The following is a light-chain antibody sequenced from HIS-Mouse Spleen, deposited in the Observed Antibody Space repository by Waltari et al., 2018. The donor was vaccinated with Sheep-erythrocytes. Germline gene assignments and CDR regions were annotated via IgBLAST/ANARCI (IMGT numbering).Light chain of an antibody. V-gene: IGLV3-1*01. Sequence: SYELTQPPSVSVSPGQTDSTTCPGDKFGATYACWYQQKPGQSPVLVIYQDSKRPSGIPERFSGSNSGNTATLTISGTQAMDEADYYCQAWDSSTAVFGGGTKLTVL. J-gene: IGLJ2*01. CDR1: KFGATY. CDR2: QDS. CDR3: QAWDSSTAV.